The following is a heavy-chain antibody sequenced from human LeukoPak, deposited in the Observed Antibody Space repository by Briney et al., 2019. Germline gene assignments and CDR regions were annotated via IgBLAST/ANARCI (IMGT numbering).Heavy chain of an antibody. CDR3: ARVRMVRDYYYYGMDV. D-gene: IGHD3-10*01. CDR1: GGSFSGYY. V-gene: IGHV4-34*01. Sequence: PSETLSLTCAVYGGSFSGYYWSWIRQPPGKGLEWIGEINHSGSTNYNPSLKSRVTISVDTSKNQFSLKLSSVTAADTAVYYCARVRMVRDYYYYGMDVWGQGTTVTVSS. CDR2: INHSGST. J-gene: IGHJ6*02.